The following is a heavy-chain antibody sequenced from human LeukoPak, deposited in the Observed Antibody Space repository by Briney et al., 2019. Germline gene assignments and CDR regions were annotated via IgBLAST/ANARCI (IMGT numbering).Heavy chain of an antibody. CDR2: IYYSGST. Sequence: PSETLSLTCTVSGGSISSYYWSWIRQPPGKGLEWIGYIYYSGSTNYNPSLKSRVTISVDTSKNQFSLKLSSVTAADTAVYHCASAYSSSWYYFDYWGQGTLVTVSS. D-gene: IGHD6-13*01. J-gene: IGHJ4*02. CDR3: ASAYSSSWYYFDY. CDR1: GGSISSYY. V-gene: IGHV4-59*08.